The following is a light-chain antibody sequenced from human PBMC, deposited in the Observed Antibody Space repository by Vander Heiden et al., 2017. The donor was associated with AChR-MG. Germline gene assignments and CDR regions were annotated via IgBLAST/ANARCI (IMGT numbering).Light chain of an antibody. J-gene: IGLJ3*02. CDR2: DNN. V-gene: IGLV1-51*01. CDR1: SSNIGNNY. Sequence: SVLTQPPPVSAAPGQKVTISCSGSSSNIGNNYVSWYQQLPGTAPNLLIYDNNKRPSGIPDRFSGSKSGTSATLGITGLQAGDEADYYCGAWDSSLSAGVFGGGTKLTVL. CDR3: GAWDSSLSAGV.